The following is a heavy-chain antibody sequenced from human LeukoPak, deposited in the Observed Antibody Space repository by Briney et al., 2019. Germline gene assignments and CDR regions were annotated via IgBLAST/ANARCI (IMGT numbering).Heavy chain of an antibody. D-gene: IGHD5-24*01. Sequence: GGSLRLSCAASGFTLSSYSTNWVRQAPGKGLEWVSSISSSSSYIYYADSVKGRFTISRDNAKNSLYLQMNSLRAEDTAVYYCARGGTQRWLQPQTAYYYYGMDVWGQGTTVTVSS. J-gene: IGHJ6*02. CDR3: ARGGTQRWLQPQTAYYYYGMDV. V-gene: IGHV3-21*01. CDR2: ISSSSSYI. CDR1: GFTLSSYS.